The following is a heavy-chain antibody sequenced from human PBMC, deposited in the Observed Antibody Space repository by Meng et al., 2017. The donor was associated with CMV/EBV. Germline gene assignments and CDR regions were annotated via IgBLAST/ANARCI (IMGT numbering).Heavy chain of an antibody. V-gene: IGHV3-53*01. CDR1: GFTVSSNY. D-gene: IGHD5-18*01. CDR3: ARCGKDTAMDLAGTLHYYYYGMDV. Sequence: GESLKISCAASGFTVSSNYMSWVRQAPGKGLEWVSVIYSGGSTYYADSVKGRFTISRDNSKNTPYLQMNSLRAEDTAVYYCARCGKDTAMDLAGTLHYYYYGMDVWGQGTTVTVSS. J-gene: IGHJ6*02. CDR2: IYSGGST.